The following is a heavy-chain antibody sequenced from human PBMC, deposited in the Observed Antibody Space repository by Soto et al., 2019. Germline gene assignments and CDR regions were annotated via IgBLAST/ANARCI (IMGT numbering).Heavy chain of an antibody. CDR2: MNPNCGNT. CDR3: ARSDGYNFNWLDS. J-gene: IGHJ5*01. Sequence: QVQLVQSGAEVKTPGASVKVSCKASGYTFATYDINWVRQAPGQGLEWMGWMNPNCGNTGYAQKFQGRLTMTRDTALSVAHMELSSLRNEDTAVYYCARSDGYNFNWLDSWGQGTLVTVSA. D-gene: IGHD2-21*01. V-gene: IGHV1-8*01. CDR1: GYTFATYD.